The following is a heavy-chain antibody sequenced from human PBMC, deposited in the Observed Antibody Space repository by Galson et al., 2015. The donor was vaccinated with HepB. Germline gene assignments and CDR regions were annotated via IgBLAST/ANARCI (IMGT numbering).Heavy chain of an antibody. Sequence: SLRLSCAASGFTFSSYAMSWVRQAPGKGLEWVSAISGSGGSTYYTDSVKGRFTISRDNSKNTLYLQMNSLRAEDTAVYYCAKDQYYYDSSGYYPTIDYWGQGTLVTVSS. CDR2: ISGSGGST. V-gene: IGHV3-23*01. CDR3: AKDQYYYDSSGYYPTIDY. J-gene: IGHJ4*02. CDR1: GFTFSSYA. D-gene: IGHD3-22*01.